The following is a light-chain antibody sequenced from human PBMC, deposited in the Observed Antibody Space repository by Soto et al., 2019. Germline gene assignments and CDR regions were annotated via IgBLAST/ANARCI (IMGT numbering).Light chain of an antibody. CDR1: QSVSIY. CDR2: DSS. J-gene: IGKJ4*01. CDR3: QNQTNWPII. V-gene: IGKV3-11*01. Sequence: EIVLTQSPATLSLSPGEIATLSCRTSQSVSIYLAWYQQKPGQAPRLLIYDSSIRPPGIPARFSGSGSGTDFTLTTGRQERDDFQVYYCQNQTNWPIIFGGGTNVELK.